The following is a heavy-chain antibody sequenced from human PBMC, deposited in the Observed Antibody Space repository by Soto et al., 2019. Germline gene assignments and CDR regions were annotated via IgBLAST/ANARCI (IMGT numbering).Heavy chain of an antibody. V-gene: IGHV3-30*18. CDR1: GFTFSSYG. Sequence: QVQLVESGGGVVQPGRSLRLSCAASGFTFSSYGMHWVRQAPGKGLEWVAVISYDGSNKYYADSVKGRFTISRDNSKNTLYLQMNCLRAEDTAVYYCAKGFYSSSWYYFDYWGQGTLVTVSS. CDR2: ISYDGSNK. CDR3: AKGFYSSSWYYFDY. D-gene: IGHD6-13*01. J-gene: IGHJ4*02.